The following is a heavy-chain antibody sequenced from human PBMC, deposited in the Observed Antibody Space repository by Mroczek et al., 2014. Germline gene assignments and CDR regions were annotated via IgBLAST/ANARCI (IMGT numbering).Heavy chain of an antibody. Sequence: QVQLVESGPGLVKPSKTLSLTCTVSGGSISSYYWSWIRQPPGKGLEWIGYIYYSGSTNYNPSLKSRVTISVDTSKNQFSLKLSSVTAADTAVYYCARDTRGPQHWYFDLWGRGTLVTVSS. J-gene: IGHJ2*01. CDR3: ARDTRGPQHWYFDL. CDR2: IYYSGST. V-gene: IGHV4-59*01. D-gene: IGHD5-12*01. CDR1: GGSISSYY.